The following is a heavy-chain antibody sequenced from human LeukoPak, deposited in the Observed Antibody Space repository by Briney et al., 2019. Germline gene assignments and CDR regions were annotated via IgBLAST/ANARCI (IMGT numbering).Heavy chain of an antibody. Sequence: ASVKVSCKASGYTFTAYYMHWVRQVPGQGLEWMGRINPNSGDTDYAQKFQGRVTMTRDTSISTAYMELSRLRSDDTAVYYCARARNIVVVPAAIRAFDIWGQGTMVTVSS. CDR2: INPNSGDT. J-gene: IGHJ3*02. CDR1: GYTFTAYY. V-gene: IGHV1-2*06. CDR3: ARARNIVVVPAAIRAFDI. D-gene: IGHD2-2*01.